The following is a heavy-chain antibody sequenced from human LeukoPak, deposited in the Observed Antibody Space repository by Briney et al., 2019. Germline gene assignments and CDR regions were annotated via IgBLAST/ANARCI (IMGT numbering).Heavy chain of an antibody. CDR3: AKVGRYYYDSSGYFDY. D-gene: IGHD3-22*01. CDR1: GFTFSSYG. J-gene: IGHJ4*02. CDR2: ISYDGSNK. V-gene: IGHV3-30*18. Sequence: QSGRSLRLSCAASGFTFSSYGTHWVRQAPGKGLEWVAVISYDGSNKYYADSVKGRFTISRDNSKNTLYLQMNSLRAEDTAVYYCAKVGRYYYDSSGYFDYWGQGTLVTVSS.